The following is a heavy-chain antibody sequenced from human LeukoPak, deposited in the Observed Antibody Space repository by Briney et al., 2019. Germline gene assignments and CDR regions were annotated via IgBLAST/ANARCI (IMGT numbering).Heavy chain of an antibody. V-gene: IGHV4-31*03. CDR3: ARVDREVVDAFDI. J-gene: IGHJ3*02. CDR2: IYYSGST. D-gene: IGHD2-2*01. Sequence: SEALSLTCTVSGDSISSGGYYWSWIRQHPGKGLEWIGYIYYSGSTYYNPSLKSRVTISVDTSKNQFSLKLSSVTAADTAVYYCARVDREVVDAFDIWGQGTMVTVSS. CDR1: GDSISSGGYY.